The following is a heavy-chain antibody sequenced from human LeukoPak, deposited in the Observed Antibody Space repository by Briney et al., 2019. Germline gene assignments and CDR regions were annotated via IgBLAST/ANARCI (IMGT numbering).Heavy chain of an antibody. CDR3: ARNVDTAMPSEGWFDP. D-gene: IGHD5-18*01. Sequence: SETLSLTCTVSGGSISSSSYYWGWIRQPPGKGLEWIGNIYYSGSTYYNPSLKSRVTISVDTSKNQFSLKLSSVTAADTAVYYCARNVDTAMPSEGWFDPWGQGTLVTVSS. V-gene: IGHV4-39*01. CDR1: GGSISSSSYY. CDR2: IYYSGST. J-gene: IGHJ5*02.